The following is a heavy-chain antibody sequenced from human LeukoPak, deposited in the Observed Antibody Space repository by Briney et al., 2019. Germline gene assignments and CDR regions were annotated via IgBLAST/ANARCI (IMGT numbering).Heavy chain of an antibody. D-gene: IGHD6-19*01. CDR2: LSDDGFKT. J-gene: IGHJ4*02. CDR3: ARESGYSSGWNYFDY. Sequence: GGSLRLSCAASGFTFSNYAMNWVRQAPGKGLEWVSGLSDDGFKTYYADSVKGRFTISRDNAKNTLYLQMNSLRAEDTAVYYCARESGYSSGWNYFDYWGQGTLVTVSS. CDR1: GFTFSNYA. V-gene: IGHV3-23*01.